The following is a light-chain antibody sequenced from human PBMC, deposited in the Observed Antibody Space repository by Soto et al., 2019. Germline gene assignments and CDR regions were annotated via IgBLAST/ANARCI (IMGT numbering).Light chain of an antibody. J-gene: IGKJ5*01. CDR3: QQYNNWPPIT. V-gene: IGKV3-15*01. CDR2: DAS. CDR1: QSVSSD. Sequence: EIVITQSPTTLSVSPGERATLSCRASQSVSSDLAWYHQKPGQAPRLLIYDASTRATGIPARFSGSGSGTEFTLTISSLQSEDFAVYFCQQYNNWPPITFGQGTRLEI.